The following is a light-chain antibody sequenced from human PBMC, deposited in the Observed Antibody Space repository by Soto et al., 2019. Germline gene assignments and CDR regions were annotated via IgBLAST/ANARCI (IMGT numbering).Light chain of an antibody. CDR2: DAS. CDR1: QDISNY. V-gene: IGKV1-33*01. J-gene: IGKJ5*01. Sequence: DIQMTQSPSSLSSSVGDRVTFTCQASQDISNYLNWYQQKPGKAPKLLIYDASNLKTGVPSSFSGSGSGTDFSYASSSLQPEDIATYHCQKYDTVPITFGQATRLDIK. CDR3: QKYDTVPIT.